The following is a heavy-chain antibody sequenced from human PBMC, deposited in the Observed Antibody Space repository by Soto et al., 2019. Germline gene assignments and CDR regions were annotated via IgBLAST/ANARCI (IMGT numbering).Heavy chain of an antibody. V-gene: IGHV1-3*01. CDR1: GYTFAGYA. Sequence: ASVKVSCTASGYTFAGYAMHWVRQAPGQRLEWMGWINAGNGNTKYSQKFQGRVTITRDTSASTAYMELSSLRSEDTAVYYCARAVAVAADFDYWGQGTLVTVSS. D-gene: IGHD6-19*01. CDR3: ARAVAVAADFDY. J-gene: IGHJ4*02. CDR2: INAGNGNT.